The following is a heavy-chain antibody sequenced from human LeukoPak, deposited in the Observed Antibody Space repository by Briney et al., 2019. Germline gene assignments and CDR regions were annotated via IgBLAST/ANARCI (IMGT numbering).Heavy chain of an antibody. Sequence: GGSLRLSCAASGFTFSNYEMNWVRQAPGKGLEWVSYISSSGSSISYADSVKGRFTISRDNAKNSLNLQMNSLRAEDTAVYYCARDRLFGNLPDYWGQGTLVTVSS. CDR2: ISSSGSSI. CDR3: ARDRLFGNLPDY. V-gene: IGHV3-48*03. CDR1: GFTFSNYE. J-gene: IGHJ4*02. D-gene: IGHD1-7*01.